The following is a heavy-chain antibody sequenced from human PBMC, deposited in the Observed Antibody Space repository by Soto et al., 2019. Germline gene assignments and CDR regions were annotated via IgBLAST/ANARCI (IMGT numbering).Heavy chain of an antibody. CDR1: GGSVSSGSYY. CDR2: IYYSGST. D-gene: IGHD2-21*02. J-gene: IGHJ4*02. Sequence: SETLSLTCTVSGGSVSSGSYYWSWIRQPPGKGLEWIGYIYYSGSTNYNPSLKSRVTISVDTSKNQFSLKLSSVTAADTAVYYCARGKWGYCGGDCSPFDYWGQGTLVTVS. V-gene: IGHV4-61*01. CDR3: ARGKWGYCGGDCSPFDY.